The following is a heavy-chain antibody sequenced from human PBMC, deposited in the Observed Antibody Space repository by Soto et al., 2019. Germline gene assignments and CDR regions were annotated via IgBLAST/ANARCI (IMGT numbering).Heavy chain of an antibody. J-gene: IGHJ4*02. CDR1: GYTFTDYY. CDR2: INPNSGGT. Sequence: VASVKVSCKASGYTFTDYYMHWVRQAPGQGLEWMGWINPNSGGTNYAQKFQDWVTMTRDTSISTAYMELRRLKSDDTAVYYCATNPWGNGWYHFDSWGQGTLVTVSS. V-gene: IGHV1-2*04. CDR3: ATNPWGNGWYHFDS. D-gene: IGHD6-19*01.